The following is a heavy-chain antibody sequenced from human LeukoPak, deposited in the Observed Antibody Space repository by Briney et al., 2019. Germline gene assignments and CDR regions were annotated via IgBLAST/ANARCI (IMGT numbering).Heavy chain of an antibody. CDR1: GFTFSTYW. Sequence: PGGSLRLSCTASGFTFSTYWMTWVRQAPGKGLEWVANINQDGSQKYHVDSVKGRFTISRDNAKNSLHLQMNSPRAEDTAVYYCARVFSSGYSDYWGQGTLVTVSS. V-gene: IGHV3-7*01. D-gene: IGHD3-22*01. CDR3: ARVFSSGYSDY. CDR2: INQDGSQK. J-gene: IGHJ4*02.